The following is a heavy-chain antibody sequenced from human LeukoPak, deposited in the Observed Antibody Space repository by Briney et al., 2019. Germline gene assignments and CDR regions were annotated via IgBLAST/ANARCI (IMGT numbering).Heavy chain of an antibody. J-gene: IGHJ4*02. CDR1: GFTFSSYA. Sequence: GSLRLSCAASGFTFSSYAMSWVRQAPGRGLEWVSAISGSGGSTYYADSVKGRFTISRDNSKNTLYLQMNSLRAEDTAVYYCAKLAPVDTAMVNYFDYWGQGTLVTVSS. CDR3: AKLAPVDTAMVNYFDY. D-gene: IGHD5-18*01. CDR2: ISGSGGST. V-gene: IGHV3-23*01.